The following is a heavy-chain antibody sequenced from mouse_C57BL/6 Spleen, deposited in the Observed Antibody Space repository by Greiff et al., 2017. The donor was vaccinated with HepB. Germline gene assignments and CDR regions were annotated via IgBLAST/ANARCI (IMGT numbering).Heavy chain of an antibody. CDR3: ARRPVVAHYWYFDV. D-gene: IGHD1-1*01. CDR2: IYPGDGDT. CDR1: GYAFSSSW. J-gene: IGHJ1*03. Sequence: QVQLQQSGPELVKPGASVKISCKASGYAFSSSWMNWVKQRPGKGLEWIGRIYPGDGDTNYNGKFKGKATLTADKSSSTAYMQLSSLTSEDSAVYFCARRPVVAHYWYFDVWGTGTTVTVSS. V-gene: IGHV1-82*01.